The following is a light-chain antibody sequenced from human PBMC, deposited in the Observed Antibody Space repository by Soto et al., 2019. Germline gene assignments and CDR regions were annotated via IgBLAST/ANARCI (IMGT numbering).Light chain of an antibody. J-gene: IGLJ1*01. CDR1: SSNIGNNY. V-gene: IGLV1-51*01. Sequence: QAVLTQPPSVSAAPGQKVTISCSGSSSNIGNNYVSWYQQFPGAAPKLLIYDNNKRPSGIPDRFSGSKSGTSATLGITGLQTGDEVDYFCGTWDSSLSTSYVFGLGTKVTVL. CDR2: DNN. CDR3: GTWDSSLSTSYV.